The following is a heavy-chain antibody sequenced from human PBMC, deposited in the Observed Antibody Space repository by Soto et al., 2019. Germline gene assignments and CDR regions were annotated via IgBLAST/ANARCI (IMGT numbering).Heavy chain of an antibody. D-gene: IGHD4-17*01. V-gene: IGHV3-21*01. J-gene: IGHJ6*02. CDR2: ISSSSSYI. CDR1: GFIFSDYA. Sequence: GGSLRLSCAASGFIFSDYAMTWVRQAQGKGLEWVSSISSSSSYIYYADSVKGRFTISRDNAKNSLYLKMNSLRAEDTAVYYCARERWGTTVTTLAGYYYYDGMDVCGQGTTVTVSS. CDR3: ARERWGTTVTTLAGYYYYDGMDV.